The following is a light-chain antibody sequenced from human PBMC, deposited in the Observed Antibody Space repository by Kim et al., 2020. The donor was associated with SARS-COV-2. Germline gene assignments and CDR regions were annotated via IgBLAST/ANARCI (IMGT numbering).Light chain of an antibody. CDR1: SSNIGSNT. CDR2: SNN. V-gene: IGLV1-44*01. J-gene: IGLJ1*01. Sequence: GQSGTIACSGSSSNIGSNTVTWYQQPPGTAPPLLIYSNNQRPSGVPDRFSGSKSGTSASLAISGLQSEDEADYYCAAWDDSLNGYVFGTGTKVTVL. CDR3: AAWDDSLNGYV.